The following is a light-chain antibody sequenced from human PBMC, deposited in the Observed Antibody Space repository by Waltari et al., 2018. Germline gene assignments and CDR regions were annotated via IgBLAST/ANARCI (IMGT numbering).Light chain of an antibody. V-gene: IGKV3-15*01. CDR2: AAS. J-gene: IGKJ2*01. CDR3: QQYKNWPFA. CDR1: QRISSN. Sequence: EIVMTQSPATLSWSPGERATLSCRASQRISSNLAWYQQEPGQAPRLLIYAASTRATGIPSRFSGSGSGTEFTLTISSLQPEDFAIYYCQQYKNWPFAFGQGTNLEVK.